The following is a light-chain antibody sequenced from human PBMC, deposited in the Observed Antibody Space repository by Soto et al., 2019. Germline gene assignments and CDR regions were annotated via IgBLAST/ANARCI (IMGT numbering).Light chain of an antibody. V-gene: IGKV1-5*01. CDR2: DAS. J-gene: IGKJ1*01. CDR1: QSISSR. Sequence: IQITQSPPTMNTSVGDRVTITCRASQSISSRLAWYQLKPGKAPKLLISDASSLERGVPSTFSGSGSGTEFTLTISTLQPDDFATYYCQQYTGYSRTFGLRIKV. CDR3: QQYTGYSRT.